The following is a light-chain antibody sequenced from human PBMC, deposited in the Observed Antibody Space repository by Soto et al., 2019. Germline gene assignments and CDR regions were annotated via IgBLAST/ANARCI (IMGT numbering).Light chain of an antibody. CDR2: GAS. V-gene: IGKV3-20*01. J-gene: IGKJ1*01. Sequence: EIVLTQSPGTLSLSPGERATLSCRASQSVRASYLAWLQQKPGQAPRLLVYGASSRATGIPDRFSGSGSGTDFTLTISRLEPEDFAVYYCQQYGTPWTFGPGTKVEIK. CDR3: QQYGTPWT. CDR1: QSVRASY.